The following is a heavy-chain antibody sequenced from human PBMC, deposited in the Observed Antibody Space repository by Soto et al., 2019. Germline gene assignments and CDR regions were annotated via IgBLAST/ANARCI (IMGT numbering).Heavy chain of an antibody. CDR2: IYYSGST. D-gene: IGHD1-26*01. Sequence: SETLPITLTVTYGSISSISCHWVWIHKPPGKGLEWIGSIYYSGSTYYNPSLKSRVTISVDTSKNQFSLKLSSVTAADTAVYYCARHRRGSSTNWFDPWGQGTLVTVSS. J-gene: IGHJ5*02. V-gene: IGHV4-39*01. CDR3: ARHRRGSSTNWFDP. CDR1: YGSISSISCH.